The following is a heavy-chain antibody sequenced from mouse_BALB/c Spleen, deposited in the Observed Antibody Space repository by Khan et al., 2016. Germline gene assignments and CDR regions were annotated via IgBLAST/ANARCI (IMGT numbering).Heavy chain of an antibody. CDR3: ARYDGNYYAMDY. D-gene: IGHD2-3*01. CDR1: GYAFTNYL. Sequence: QVQLQQSGAELVRPGTSVKVSCKASGYAFTNYLIEWVKQRPGQGLEWIGVINPGSGGTNYNEKFKGKATLTADKSSSTAYRLLSSLTSDDSAVYFCARYDGNYYAMDYWGQGTSVTVSS. J-gene: IGHJ4*01. CDR2: INPGSGGT. V-gene: IGHV1-54*01.